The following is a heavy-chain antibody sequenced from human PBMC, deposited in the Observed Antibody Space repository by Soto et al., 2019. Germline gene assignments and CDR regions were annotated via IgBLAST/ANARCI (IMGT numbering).Heavy chain of an antibody. J-gene: IGHJ6*02. CDR1: GAAINTYC. CDR2: IYTCASM. D-gene: IGHD6-19*01. V-gene: IGHV4-4*07. CDR3: ARDREAGYNFYYGMDV. Sequence: PSETLSLTCSVSGAAINTYCWTWIWQPAGKGLEWIGRIYTCASMNSNPSLKGRVTLSLDPSTNQSSLRLASGTAADTAIHSCARDREAGYNFYYGMDVWAQGTTVTVS.